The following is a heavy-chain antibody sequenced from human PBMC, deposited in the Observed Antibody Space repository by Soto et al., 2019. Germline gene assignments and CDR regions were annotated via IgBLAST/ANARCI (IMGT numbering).Heavy chain of an antibody. J-gene: IGHJ5*02. D-gene: IGHD3-10*01. CDR3: ARAQFSSGSGNYTNLMFDA. Sequence: SETLSLTCAVSGGAIGGVGYSWSWIRQPPGGGLEWIGYMYHSGTFLKSPSLKTRLTMSLAMTKNQFSLTPNSMTAADTAVYYLARAQFSSGSGNYTNLMFDAWGQGIQVTVSS. V-gene: IGHV4-30-2*01. CDR2: MYHSGTF. CDR1: GGAIGGVGYS.